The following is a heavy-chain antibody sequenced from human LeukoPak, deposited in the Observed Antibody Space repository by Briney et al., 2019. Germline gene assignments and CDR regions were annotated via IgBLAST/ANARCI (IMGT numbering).Heavy chain of an antibody. Sequence: GRSLRLSCAASGFTFSSYGMHWVRQAPGKGLEWVAVIWYDGSNKYYADSVKGRFTISRDNSKNTLYLQMNSLRAEDTAVYYCAKAYYDFWSGYYSYWGQGTLVTVSS. CDR1: GFTFSSYG. J-gene: IGHJ4*02. CDR2: IWYDGSNK. V-gene: IGHV3-33*06. CDR3: AKAYYDFWSGYYSY. D-gene: IGHD3-3*01.